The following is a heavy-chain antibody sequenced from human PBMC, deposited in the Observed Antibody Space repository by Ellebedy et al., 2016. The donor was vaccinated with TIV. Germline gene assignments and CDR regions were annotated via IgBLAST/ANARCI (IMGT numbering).Heavy chain of an antibody. V-gene: IGHV3-33*01. CDR3: ARGPVQFYYGSGIYYFDY. CDR2: IWYDGNNK. D-gene: IGHD3-10*01. Sequence: GGSLRLSXAASGFTFSNYGMHWVRQAPGKGLEWVAVIWYDGNNKYYADSVKGRFTISRDNAKNSLYLQMNSLRAEDTAVYFCARGPVQFYYGSGIYYFDYWGQGTLVTVSS. J-gene: IGHJ4*02. CDR1: GFTFSNYG.